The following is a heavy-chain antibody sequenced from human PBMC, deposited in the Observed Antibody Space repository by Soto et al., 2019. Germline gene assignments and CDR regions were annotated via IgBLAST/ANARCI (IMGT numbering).Heavy chain of an antibody. Sequence: GGSLRLSCAASGFTFSSYAMSWVRQAPGKGLEWVAYISADGRETNHVDSVKGRFTISRDNAKNSLFLQMNSLRAEDTAVYYCARWPRLLDSWGQGTLVTVSS. CDR2: ISADGRET. CDR3: ARWPRLLDS. D-gene: IGHD6-6*01. J-gene: IGHJ4*02. V-gene: IGHV3-7*01. CDR1: GFTFSSYA.